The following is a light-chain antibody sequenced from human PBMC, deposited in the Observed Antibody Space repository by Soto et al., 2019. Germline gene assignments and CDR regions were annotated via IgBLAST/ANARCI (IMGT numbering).Light chain of an antibody. V-gene: IGKV3-20*01. Sequence: PRTLSLSPGERATLSWRASQSGGSIFFAWYQQTPGQAHRLLIRGASKGASGTADWFSGRGWGKVFTLTISMLDAEYVVGYCWQDYGCPPRTFGQGTKV. CDR2: GAS. J-gene: IGKJ1*01. CDR3: QDYGCPPRT. CDR1: QSGGSIF.